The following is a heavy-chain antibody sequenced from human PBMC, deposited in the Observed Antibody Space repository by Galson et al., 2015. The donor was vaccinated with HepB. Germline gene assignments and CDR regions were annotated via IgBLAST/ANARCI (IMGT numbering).Heavy chain of an antibody. Sequence: SLRLSCAASGFTFSSYAMSWVRQAPGKGLEWVSVISGSGGSTYYADSVKGRFTISRDNAKNSLYLQMSSLRVEDTGVYFCARIVGIAQGGPLDYWGQGVLVIVSS. CDR2: ISGSGGST. CDR1: GFTFSSYA. D-gene: IGHD2-15*01. V-gene: IGHV3-23*01. J-gene: IGHJ4*02. CDR3: ARIVGIAQGGPLDY.